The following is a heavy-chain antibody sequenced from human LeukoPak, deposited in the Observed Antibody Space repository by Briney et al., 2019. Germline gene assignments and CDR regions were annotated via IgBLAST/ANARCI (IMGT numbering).Heavy chain of an antibody. CDR3: ATVGNGGDAFDI. V-gene: IGHV1-24*01. J-gene: IGHJ3*02. Sequence: GASVKVSCKVSGYTLTELSMHWVRQAPGKGGERMGGFDPEDGETNYAQKFQGRVTITEETYTDTAYMELSSLRSEDTAVYYCATVGNGGDAFDIWGQGTMVTVSS. D-gene: IGHD1-1*01. CDR1: GYTLTELS. CDR2: FDPEDGET.